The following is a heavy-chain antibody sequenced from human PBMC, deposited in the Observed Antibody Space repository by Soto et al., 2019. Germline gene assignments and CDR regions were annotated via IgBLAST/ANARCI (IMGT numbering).Heavy chain of an antibody. CDR2: INPATGAA. CDR3: ARGGGVGVAGSAAFDM. J-gene: IGHJ3*02. Sequence: QLHLVQSGAVVRKPGASVTVSCSASGYPVTAYYMHGVRQAPGRGLEWMGGINPATGAAKYTQTFPGRGTMARDTATSTVFMGLSGLTSEDTAVFYCARGGGVGVAGSAAFDMWGQGTLVTVSS. D-gene: IGHD3-3*01. CDR1: GYPVTAYY. V-gene: IGHV1-2*02.